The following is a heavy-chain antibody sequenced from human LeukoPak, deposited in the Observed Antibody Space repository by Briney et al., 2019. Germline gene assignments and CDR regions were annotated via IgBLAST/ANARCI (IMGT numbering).Heavy chain of an antibody. Sequence: PGGSLRLSCAASGFTFRSYSMHWVRQAPGKGLEWVSVIAYDGTYEYYADSVKGRFTISRDNSKNTLYLQMNSLRAEDTAVYYCAKDLNYYDSRDFDHWGQGTLVTVSS. CDR2: IAYDGTYE. D-gene: IGHD3-22*01. CDR3: AKDLNYYDSRDFDH. J-gene: IGHJ4*02. V-gene: IGHV3-30*07. CDR1: GFTFRSYS.